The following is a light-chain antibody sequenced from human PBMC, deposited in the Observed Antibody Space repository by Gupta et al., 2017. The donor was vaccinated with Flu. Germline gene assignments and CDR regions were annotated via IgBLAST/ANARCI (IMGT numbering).Light chain of an antibody. J-gene: IGKJ1*01. CDR1: LSVLYTSNNKNY. Sequence: DIVMTHPPGSLAVSLGERATINCKSSLSVLYTSNNKNYLAWYQQKPGQPPKLLIYWASTRESGVPDRFSGRGSGTDFTLTISSLQAEDVAVYYCQQEDSTPRTFGQGTKVEIK. CDR3: QQEDSTPRT. V-gene: IGKV4-1*01. CDR2: WAS.